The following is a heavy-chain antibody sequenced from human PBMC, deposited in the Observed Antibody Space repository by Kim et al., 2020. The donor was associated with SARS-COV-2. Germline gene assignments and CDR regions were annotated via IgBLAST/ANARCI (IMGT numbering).Heavy chain of an antibody. CDR2: IWYDGTYK. V-gene: IGHV3-33*01. D-gene: IGHD1-26*01. J-gene: IGHJ4*02. CDR3: ARAPYTGSYYGVY. CDR1: GFTFSSYG. Sequence: GGSLRLSCAASGFTFSSYGMHWVRQAPGKGLEWVAVIWYDGTYKYYADSVKGRFTVSRDNSNNTLYLQMHSLRAEDTAAYYCARAPYTGSYYGVYCGQGT.